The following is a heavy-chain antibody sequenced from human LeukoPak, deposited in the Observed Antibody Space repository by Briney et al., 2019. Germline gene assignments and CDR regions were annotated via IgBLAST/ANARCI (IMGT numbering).Heavy chain of an antibody. Sequence: TTSETLSLTCAVYGGSFSGYYWSWIRQPPGKGLEWIGEINHSGSTNYNPSLKSRVTISVDTSKNQFSLKLSSVTAADTAVYYCASRAPYCGGDCYSVSGDAFDIWGQGTMVTVSS. CDR2: INHSGST. CDR3: ASRAPYCGGDCYSVSGDAFDI. D-gene: IGHD2-21*02. J-gene: IGHJ3*02. V-gene: IGHV4-34*01. CDR1: GGSFSGYY.